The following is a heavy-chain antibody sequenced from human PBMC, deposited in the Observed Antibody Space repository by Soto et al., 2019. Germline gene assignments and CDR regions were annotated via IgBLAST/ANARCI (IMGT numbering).Heavy chain of an antibody. Sequence: ASVKVYCKASGYSFTDEHIHWVRQAPGQGLEWLGRINPKSGGTSTAQKFQGWVTMTTDTSISTASMELTRLTSDDTAIYYCARGDSTDCSNGVCSFFYNHDMDVWGQGTTVTVSS. CDR1: GYSFTDEH. J-gene: IGHJ6*02. CDR3: ARGDSTDCSNGVCSFFYNHDMDV. V-gene: IGHV1-2*04. CDR2: INPKSGGT. D-gene: IGHD2-8*01.